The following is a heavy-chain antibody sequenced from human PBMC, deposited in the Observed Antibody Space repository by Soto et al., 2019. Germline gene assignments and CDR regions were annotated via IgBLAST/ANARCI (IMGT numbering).Heavy chain of an antibody. CDR3: ARSVGDCSSTRCIPSWGFDP. V-gene: IGHV4-59*01. J-gene: IGHJ5*02. D-gene: IGHD2-2*01. CDR2: IYYSGST. CDR1: GGSISSYY. Sequence: SETLSLTCTVSGGSISSYYWSWIRQPPGKGLEWIGYIYYSGSTNYNPSLKSRVTISVDTSKNQLSLKLSSVTAADTAVYYCARSVGDCSSTRCIPSWGFDPWGQGTLVTVSS.